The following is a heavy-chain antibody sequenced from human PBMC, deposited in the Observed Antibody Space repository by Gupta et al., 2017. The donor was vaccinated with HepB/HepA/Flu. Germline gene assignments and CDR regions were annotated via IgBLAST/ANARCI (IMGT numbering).Heavy chain of an antibody. CDR2: IYPGDSDT. CDR1: GYIFTSYW. D-gene: IGHD7-27*01. Sequence: GSGYIFTSYWIGWVRQMPGKGLEWMGIIYPGDSDTRYSPSFQGQVTISADKSISTAYLQGSSLKASDTAMYDCARLGQSTGEGTPNKWLDPGFHGTMVTVYS. J-gene: IGHJ5*02. V-gene: IGHV5-51*01. CDR3: ARLGQSTGEGTPNKWLDP.